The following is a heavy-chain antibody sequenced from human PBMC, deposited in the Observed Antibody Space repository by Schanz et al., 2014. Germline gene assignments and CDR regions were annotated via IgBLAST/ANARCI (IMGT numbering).Heavy chain of an antibody. CDR1: GFTFSSYA. J-gene: IGHJ6*02. CDR3: RLWFGELYYGMDV. CDR2: ISGSGGST. Sequence: EVQLVESGGGLVQPGGSLRFSCAASGFTFSSYAMSWVRQAPGKGLEWVSAISGSGGSTYYADSVKGRFTISRDNSKNTLSLQMNSLRAEDTAVYYCRLWFGELYYGMDVWGQGTTVTVSS. V-gene: IGHV3-23*04. D-gene: IGHD3-10*01.